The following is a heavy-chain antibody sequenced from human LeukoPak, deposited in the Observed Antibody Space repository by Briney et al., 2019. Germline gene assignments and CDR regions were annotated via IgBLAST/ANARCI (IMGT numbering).Heavy chain of an antibody. J-gene: IGHJ4*02. D-gene: IGHD3-3*01. Sequence: SVKVSCKASGYTFTSYDIHWVRQAPGQGLEWMGWMNPNSGDTGYAPKFQGRVIMTRNTSIKTAYMELSSLKSEDTAVYFCARVHASYDFWSGYYSAMGDFWGQGTLVIVS. CDR1: GYTFTSYD. CDR3: ARVHASYDFWSGYYSAMGDF. CDR2: MNPNSGDT. V-gene: IGHV1-8*01.